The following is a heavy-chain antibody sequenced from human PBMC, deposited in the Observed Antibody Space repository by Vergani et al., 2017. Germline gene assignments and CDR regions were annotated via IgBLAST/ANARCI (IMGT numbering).Heavy chain of an antibody. J-gene: IGHJ4*02. Sequence: QLQLQESGSGLVKPSQTLSLTCAVSGGSISSGGYSWSWIRQPPGKGLEWIGYIYHSGSTYYNPSLTSRVTISVDRSKNQFSLKLCSVTAADTAVYYCARGDDSSGYYYPDYWGQGTLVTVSS. CDR1: GGSISSGGYS. CDR2: IYHSGST. V-gene: IGHV4-30-2*01. D-gene: IGHD3-22*01. CDR3: ARGDDSSGYYYPDY.